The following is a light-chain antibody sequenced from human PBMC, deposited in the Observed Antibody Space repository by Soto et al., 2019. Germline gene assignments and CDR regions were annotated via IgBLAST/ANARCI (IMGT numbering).Light chain of an antibody. Sequence: QSVLTQPHSVTGAPGQRISISCTGSNSSIGAGYDVHWYQQLPGTAPKLLIYGNDSRPSGVPDRFSGSKSGTSASLAITGLQAEDEADYYCQSYDGSLSGYVFGSGTKVTVL. CDR3: QSYDGSLSGYV. V-gene: IGLV1-40*01. CDR2: GND. CDR1: NSSIGAGYD. J-gene: IGLJ1*01.